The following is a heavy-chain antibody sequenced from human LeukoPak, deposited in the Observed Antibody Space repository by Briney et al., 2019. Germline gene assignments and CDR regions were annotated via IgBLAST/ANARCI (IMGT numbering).Heavy chain of an antibody. CDR1: GYTFTGYY. Sequence: ASVKVSCKASGYTFTGYYMHWVRQAPGQGLEWMGWINPNSGGTNYAQKFQGRVTMTTDTSTSTAYMELRSLRSDDTAVYYCARQWELQGEFDYWGQGTLVTVSS. CDR3: ARQWELQGEFDY. V-gene: IGHV1-2*02. D-gene: IGHD1-26*01. CDR2: INPNSGGT. J-gene: IGHJ4*02.